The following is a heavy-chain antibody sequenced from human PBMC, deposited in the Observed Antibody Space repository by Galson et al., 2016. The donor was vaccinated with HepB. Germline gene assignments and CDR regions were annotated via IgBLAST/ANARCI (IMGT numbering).Heavy chain of an antibody. CDR2: IDPSDSYI. J-gene: IGHJ4*02. Sequence: SGAAVKKPGESLRISCKGSGYDFGSYWITWVRQRPGKGLEWMGRIDPSDSYINYNPSFEGHVTISSDKSIDTAYLQWSGLKASDTAMYYCARRPGGDYYFDHWGQGTLVTVSS. CDR3: ARRPGGDYYFDH. D-gene: IGHD3-16*01. CDR1: GYDFGSYW. V-gene: IGHV5-10-1*01.